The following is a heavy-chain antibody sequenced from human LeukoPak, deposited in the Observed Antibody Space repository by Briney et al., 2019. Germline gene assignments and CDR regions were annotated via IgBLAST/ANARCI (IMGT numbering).Heavy chain of an antibody. D-gene: IGHD7-27*01. CDR3: ARGPPNWGYDY. CDR2: MSPNSGDT. V-gene: IGHV1-8*01. J-gene: IGHJ4*02. Sequence: ASVTVSCKASGYTFTIYDFNWVRQATAQRPEWMGWMSPNSGDTGYAQKFQDRVTMTRNTSISTAYMELSSLRSDDTAVYYCARGPPNWGYDYWGPGTLVTVSS. CDR1: GYTFTIYD.